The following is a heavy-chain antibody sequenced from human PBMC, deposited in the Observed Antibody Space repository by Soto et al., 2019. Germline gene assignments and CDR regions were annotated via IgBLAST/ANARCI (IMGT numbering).Heavy chain of an antibody. V-gene: IGHV1-69*01. CDR1: GVSFNNNG. CDR3: ARGLLDYGPIYFQH. D-gene: IGHD4-17*01. J-gene: IGHJ1*01. CDR2: VSPPFRTS. Sequence: QVQLVQSGAEVKKPGSSVKVSCKTSGVSFNNNGIGWVRQAPGHGLEWMGGVSPPFRTSNYARKFQGRISITADASTGTVNMELSSLTSEDTAQYYCARGLLDYGPIYFQHWGQGTLVTVSS.